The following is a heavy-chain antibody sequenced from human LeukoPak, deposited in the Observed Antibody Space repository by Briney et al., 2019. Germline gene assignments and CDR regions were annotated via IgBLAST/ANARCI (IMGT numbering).Heavy chain of an antibody. V-gene: IGHV4-59*08. Sequence: SETLSLTCTVSGGSISSYYWTWIRQPPGKGLEWIGYIYYSGYTNHNPSLESRVTISVDTSKNQFSLKLTSVTAADTAVYYCARAVANTNYAFDIWGQGTMVTVSP. CDR2: IYYSGYT. CDR3: ARAVANTNYAFDI. D-gene: IGHD6-19*01. J-gene: IGHJ3*02. CDR1: GGSISSYY.